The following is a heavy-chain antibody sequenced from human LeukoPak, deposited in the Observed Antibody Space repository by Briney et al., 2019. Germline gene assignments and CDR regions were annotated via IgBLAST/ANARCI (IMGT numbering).Heavy chain of an antibody. Sequence: ASVKVSCKASGYTLTSYGVSWVRQAPGQGLEWMGWISTYNGNTNYAQKLQGRVTMTRDTSTSTAYMELRSLRSDDTAVYYCARVDSSGYPSYFDYWGQGTLVTVSS. CDR3: ARVDSSGYPSYFDY. J-gene: IGHJ4*02. D-gene: IGHD3-22*01. CDR1: GYTLTSYG. CDR2: ISTYNGNT. V-gene: IGHV1-18*01.